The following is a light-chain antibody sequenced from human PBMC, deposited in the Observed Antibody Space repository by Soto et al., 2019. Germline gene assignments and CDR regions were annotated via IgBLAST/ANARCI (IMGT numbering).Light chain of an antibody. V-gene: IGLV2-14*01. CDR1: NRDVGSYNL. Sequence: QSALTQPASVSGSPGQSITIACTGTNRDVGSYNLVSWYQQRPGEAPKLFMSEVRNRPSGISYRFTGSKSGNTASLTISGLQAEDEADYYCSSYTTTSTLVFGGGTKLTVL. J-gene: IGLJ3*02. CDR3: SSYTTTSTLV. CDR2: EVR.